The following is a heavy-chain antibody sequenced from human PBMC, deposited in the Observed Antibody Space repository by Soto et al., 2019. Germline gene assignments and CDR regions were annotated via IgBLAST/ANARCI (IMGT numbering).Heavy chain of an antibody. CDR3: AREGQPIVLVPAANRRYYFDY. CDR2: IIPIFGTA. CDR1: GGTFSSYA. Sequence: QVQLVQSGAEVKKPGSSVKVSCKASGGTFSSYAISWVRQAPGQGLEWMGGIIPIFGTANYAQKFQGRVTITGDESTSTAYMELSSLRSEDTAVYYCAREGQPIVLVPAANRRYYFDYWGQGTLVTVSS. V-gene: IGHV1-69*12. J-gene: IGHJ4*02. D-gene: IGHD2-2*01.